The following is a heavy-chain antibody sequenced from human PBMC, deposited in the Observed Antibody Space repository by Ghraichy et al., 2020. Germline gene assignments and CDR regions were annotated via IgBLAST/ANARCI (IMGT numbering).Heavy chain of an antibody. CDR3: TTVGSVGATQYNYYYGMDV. Sequence: GGSLRLSCAASGFTFSNAWMSWVRQAPGKGLEWVGRIKSKTDGRTTDYAAPVKGRFTISRDDSKNTLYLQMNSLKTEDTAVYYCTTVGSVGATQYNYYYGMDVWGQWTTVTVSS. CDR2: IKSKTDGRTT. D-gene: IGHD1-26*01. J-gene: IGHJ6*02. CDR1: GFTFSNAW. V-gene: IGHV3-15*01.